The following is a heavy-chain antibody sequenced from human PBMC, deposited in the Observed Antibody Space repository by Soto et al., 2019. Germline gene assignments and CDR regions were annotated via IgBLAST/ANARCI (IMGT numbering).Heavy chain of an antibody. CDR2: ISGSGGST. V-gene: IGHV3-23*01. J-gene: IGHJ4*02. D-gene: IGHD5-18*01. Sequence: QPGGSLRLSCAASGFTFSSYAMSWVRQAPGKGLEWVSAISGSGGSTYYADSVKGRFTISRDNSKNTLYLQMNSLRAEDTAVYYCANAHHLKWIHPAMSREPRFDFWGQGLLVTVSS. CDR1: GFTFSSYA. CDR3: ANAHHLKWIHPAMSREPRFDF.